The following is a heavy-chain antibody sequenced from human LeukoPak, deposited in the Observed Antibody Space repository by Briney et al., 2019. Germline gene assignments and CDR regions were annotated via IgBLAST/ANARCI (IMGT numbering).Heavy chain of an antibody. J-gene: IGHJ4*02. D-gene: IGHD6-13*01. CDR3: ARMSSSSWYVCDY. V-gene: IGHV3-7*01. Sequence: GSLRLSCAASGFTFSGYWMTWGRQAPGKGLEWVANIKQDGSEKYYVDSVRGRFTISRDNTENSLYLQMNSLRAEDTAVYYCARMSSSSWYVCDYWGQGTLVTVSS. CDR1: GFTFSGYW. CDR2: IKQDGSEK.